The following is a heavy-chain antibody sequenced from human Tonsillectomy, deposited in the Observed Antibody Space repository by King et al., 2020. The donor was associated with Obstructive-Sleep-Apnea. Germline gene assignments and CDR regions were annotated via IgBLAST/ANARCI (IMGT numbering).Heavy chain of an antibody. Sequence: VQLVESGGGLVQPGGSLRLSCGASGFTFSSSSMSWVRQASGKGLEWVSYISSSSSTIYYADSVKGRFTISRDNAKNSLYLQMNSLRVEDTAVYYCARGAEMWGQGTTVTVSS. V-gene: IGHV3-48*04. CDR3: ARGAEM. CDR1: GFTFSSSS. CDR2: ISSSSSTI. J-gene: IGHJ6*02. D-gene: IGHD5-24*01.